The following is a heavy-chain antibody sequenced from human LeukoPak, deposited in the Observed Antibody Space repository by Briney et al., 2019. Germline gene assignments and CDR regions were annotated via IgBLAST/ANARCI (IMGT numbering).Heavy chain of an antibody. Sequence: ASVKVSCKASGYTFTGYYMHWVRQAPGQGLEWMGWINPNSGGTNYAQKFQGWVTMTRDTSISTAYMELSRLRSEDTAVYYCATGATVTTGFDYWGQGTLVTVSS. V-gene: IGHV1-2*04. D-gene: IGHD4-17*01. CDR3: ATGATVTTGFDY. CDR1: GYTFTGYY. J-gene: IGHJ4*02. CDR2: INPNSGGT.